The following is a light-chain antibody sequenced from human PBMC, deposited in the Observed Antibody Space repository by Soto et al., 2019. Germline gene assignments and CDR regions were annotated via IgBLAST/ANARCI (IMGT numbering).Light chain of an antibody. CDR1: QGISSY. CDR2: GAS. Sequence: DLPLTQCPSVLSASAGDRVTITCRASQGISSYLAWYQQKPRKAPEVLIFGASTLQSGVPSRFSGSGSGTDFTLTISSLEPEDFAVYYCQQRSNWPITFGQGTRLEIK. CDR3: QQRSNWPIT. J-gene: IGKJ5*01. V-gene: IGKV1-9*01.